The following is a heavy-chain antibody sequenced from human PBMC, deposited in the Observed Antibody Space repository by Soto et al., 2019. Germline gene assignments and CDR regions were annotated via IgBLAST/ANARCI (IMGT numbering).Heavy chain of an antibody. CDR2: ISGSGGST. D-gene: IGHD6-13*01. CDR1: GFTFSSYA. CDR3: AKDDEPLGYSSLHLTD. Sequence: VQLLESGGGLVQPGGSLRLSCAASGFTFSSYAMSWVRQAPGKGLEWVSAISGSGGSTYYADSVKGRFTISRDNSKNSLDLQMNSLRAGDTAVYYCAKDDEPLGYSSLHLTDWGQGTLVTVSS. J-gene: IGHJ4*02. V-gene: IGHV3-23*01.